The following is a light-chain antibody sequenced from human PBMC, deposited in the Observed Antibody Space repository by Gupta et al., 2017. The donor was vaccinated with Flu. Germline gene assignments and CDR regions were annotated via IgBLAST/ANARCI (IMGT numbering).Light chain of an antibody. CDR2: ADS. CDR1: NIGSKS. CDR3: QVWDRSSGHYV. J-gene: IGLJ1*01. Sequence: YVLTPPPSVSVAPGQTARITCGGNNIGSKSVNWYQHKAGQAPVLVVFADSDRPSGVPARFSGANSGSTATLTITRVEAGDEAAYFCQVWDRSSGHYVFGTETMLTVL. V-gene: IGLV3-21*02.